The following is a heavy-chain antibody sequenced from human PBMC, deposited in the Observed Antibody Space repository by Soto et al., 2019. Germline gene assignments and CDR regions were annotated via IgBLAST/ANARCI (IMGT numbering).Heavy chain of an antibody. CDR2: TSSDGGTK. V-gene: IGHV3-30-3*01. CDR1: GFTFSRYS. CDR3: AREVVLTEWYFDN. Sequence: QVQLMESGGGVVQPGGSLRLSYVTSGFTFSRYSMHWFRQAPGKGLEWVAVTSSDGGTKFYADSVKGRFTVSRDNSKNTLSLQMNSLRPEDTAVYYCAREVVLTEWYFDNWGQGILVTVSS. J-gene: IGHJ4*02. D-gene: IGHD2-21*01.